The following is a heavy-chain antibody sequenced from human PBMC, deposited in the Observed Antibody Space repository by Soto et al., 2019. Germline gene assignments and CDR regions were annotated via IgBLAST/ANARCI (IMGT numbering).Heavy chain of an antibody. CDR3: ARVIRADSTSSNFYYYSGLDV. J-gene: IGHJ6*02. CDR2: ISNNGINK. V-gene: IGHV3-30*03. CDR1: GFTFSTYG. D-gene: IGHD6-6*01. Sequence: QVQLVESGGGVVQPGRSLRLSCAASGFTFSTYGMHWVRQAPGKGLEWLAVISNNGINKYYADSVKGRFTNSRDNSKDTLFLQMNSLRGEDTAIYYCARVIRADSTSSNFYYYSGLDVWGQGTTVTVSS.